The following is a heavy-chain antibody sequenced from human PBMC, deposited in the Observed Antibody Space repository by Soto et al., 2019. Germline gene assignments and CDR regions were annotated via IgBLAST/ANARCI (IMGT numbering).Heavy chain of an antibody. J-gene: IGHJ6*02. CDR3: AKGYSNSGYYYVMDV. V-gene: IGHV3-9*01. CDR2: ISWNMGRI. CDR1: GFTFDDYS. Sequence: EVQLVESRGGLVQPGRSLRLSCAASGFTFDDYSRHWVRQAPGKGLAWVSGISWNMGRIGYADSVKGRFTISRDNAKRSLYLQMNSLRTEDTALYYCAKGYSNSGYYYVMDVWGQGTTVTVSS. D-gene: IGHD4-4*01.